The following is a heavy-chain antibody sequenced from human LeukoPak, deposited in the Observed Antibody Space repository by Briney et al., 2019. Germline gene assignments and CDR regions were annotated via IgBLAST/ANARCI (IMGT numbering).Heavy chain of an antibody. CDR2: IRYDGNHK. CDR3: ARDRPRCELNIEY. Sequence: GGSLRLACAASGFTFSNYGMHWVRQAPGKGLEWVAFIRYDGNHKYYADSVKGRFTISRDNSKNTLYLQVNSLRAEDTAVYYCARDRPRCELNIEYWGQGTLVTVSS. J-gene: IGHJ4*02. D-gene: IGHD1-26*01. CDR1: GFTFSNYG. V-gene: IGHV3-30*02.